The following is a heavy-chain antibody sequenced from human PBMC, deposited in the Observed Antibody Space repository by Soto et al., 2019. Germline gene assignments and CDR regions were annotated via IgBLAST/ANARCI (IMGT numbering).Heavy chain of an antibody. CDR3: ARDRSPGCFDY. CDR1: GGSISSYY. V-gene: IGHV4-59*01. J-gene: IGHJ4*02. Sequence: LETLSLTCTVSGGSISSYYWSWIRQPPGKGLEWIGYIYYSGSTNYNPSLKSRVTISVDTSKNQFSLKLSSVTAADTAVYYCARDRSPGCFDYWGQGTLVTVSS. CDR2: IYYSGST.